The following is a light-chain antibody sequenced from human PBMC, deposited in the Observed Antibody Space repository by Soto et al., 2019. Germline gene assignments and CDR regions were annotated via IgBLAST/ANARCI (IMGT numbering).Light chain of an antibody. CDR1: QSVGSS. Sequence: EIVMTQSPATLSVSPGERATLSCRASQSVGSSLAWYQQKRGQAPRLLIHGASTRATGIPARFSGSGSGTEFTRTISRLQSEDFAVYYCQQYNNWLSFGGGTKVEIK. J-gene: IGKJ4*01. CDR3: QQYNNWLS. V-gene: IGKV3-15*01. CDR2: GAS.